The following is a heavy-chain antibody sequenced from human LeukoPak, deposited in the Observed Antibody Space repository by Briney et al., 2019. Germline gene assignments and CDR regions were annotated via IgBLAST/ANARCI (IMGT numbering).Heavy chain of an antibody. CDR1: GFTFEDYQ. D-gene: IGHD3-3*01. J-gene: IGHJ5*02. Sequence: GGSLRLSCTASGFTFEDYQMMWIRQAPGKGLEWLSYIGDTGRDIFYSDSVKGRFTISRDNAGNSLYLEMNNLRVEDTAMYYCARDMFFGVVTNRLDPWGQGTLVTVSS. CDR2: IGDTGRDI. V-gene: IGHV3-11*04. CDR3: ARDMFFGVVTNRLDP.